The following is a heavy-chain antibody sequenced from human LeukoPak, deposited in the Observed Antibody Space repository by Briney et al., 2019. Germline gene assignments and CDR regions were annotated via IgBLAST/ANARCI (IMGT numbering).Heavy chain of an antibody. Sequence: SETLSLTCSVSGYSISSGYHWGWIRQPPGKGLEWIGSMYHSGSTYYNPSLKSRVTMSVDTSKNQFSLKLSSVTAADTAVYYCARRPYSSSWYNWFDPWGQGTLVTVSS. D-gene: IGHD6-13*01. J-gene: IGHJ5*02. CDR1: GYSISSGYH. CDR3: ARRPYSSSWYNWFDP. V-gene: IGHV4-38-2*02. CDR2: MYHSGST.